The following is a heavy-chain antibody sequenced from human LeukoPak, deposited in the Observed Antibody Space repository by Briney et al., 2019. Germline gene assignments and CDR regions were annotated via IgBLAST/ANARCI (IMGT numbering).Heavy chain of an antibody. CDR3: ARSYCGGDCYSFDY. CDR1: GFSISSYY. D-gene: IGHD2-21*02. Sequence: SETLSLTCTASGFSISSYYWSWIRQPPGKGLEWIGYIYYSGSTNYNPSLKSRVTISVDTSKNQFSLKLSSVTAADAAVYYCARSYCGGDCYSFDYWGQGTLVTVSS. CDR2: IYYSGST. J-gene: IGHJ4*02. V-gene: IGHV4-59*01.